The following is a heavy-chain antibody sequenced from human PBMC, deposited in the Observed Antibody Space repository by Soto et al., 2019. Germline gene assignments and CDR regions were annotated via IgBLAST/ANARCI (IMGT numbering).Heavy chain of an antibody. Sequence: EVQLVQSGAEVKKPGESLKISCKASGYSFTTSWIAWVRQMPGKGLEWMGIIYPSDSDSRYSPSFQGQVTISVDKSISTAYLQWSSLKASDTAMYYCARHNAYYGSGSDRYFDLWGRGTLVTVSS. CDR1: GYSFTTSW. J-gene: IGHJ2*01. CDR2: IYPSDSDS. V-gene: IGHV5-51*01. CDR3: ARHNAYYGSGSDRYFDL. D-gene: IGHD3-10*01.